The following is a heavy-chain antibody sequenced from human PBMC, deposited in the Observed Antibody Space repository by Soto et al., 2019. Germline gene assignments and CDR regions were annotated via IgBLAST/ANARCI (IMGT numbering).Heavy chain of an antibody. V-gene: IGHV6-1*01. D-gene: IGHD6-19*01. J-gene: IGHJ6*02. CDR3: ARGYSSGWYGYCGMDV. CDR1: GDSVSSNSAA. Sequence: SQTLSLTCAISGDSVSSNSAAWNWIRQSPSKGLEWLGTTYYRSKWYNDYAVSVKSRITINPDTSKNQFSLHLNSVTPEDTAVYYCARGYSSGWYGYCGMDVWGQGTTVTVSS. CDR2: TYYRSKWYN.